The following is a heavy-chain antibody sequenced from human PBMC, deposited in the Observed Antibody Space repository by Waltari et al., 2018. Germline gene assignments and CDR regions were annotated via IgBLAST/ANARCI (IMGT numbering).Heavy chain of an antibody. V-gene: IGHV4-34*01. J-gene: IGHJ4*02. CDR2: INHSGST. CDR1: GFTFSSYG. Sequence: QVQLVESGGGVVQPGRSLRLSCAASGFTFSSYGMHWVRQAPGKGLEWIGEINHSGSTNYNPSLKSRVTISVDTSKNQFSLKLSSVTAADTAVYYCARSYPLYDSSGYYLSYWGQGTLVTVSS. D-gene: IGHD3-22*01. CDR3: ARSYPLYDSSGYYLSY.